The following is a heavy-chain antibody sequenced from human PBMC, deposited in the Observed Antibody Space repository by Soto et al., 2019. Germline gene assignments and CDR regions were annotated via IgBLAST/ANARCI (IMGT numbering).Heavy chain of an antibody. J-gene: IGHJ4*02. CDR2: INHSGST. Sequence: SETLSLTCAVYGGSFSGYYWSWIRQPPGKGLEWIGEINHSGSTNYNPSLKSRVTISVDTSKNQFSLKLSSVTAADTAVYYCARRSYYYDSSGYYFDYWGQGTLVTVSS. CDR3: ARRSYYYDSSGYYFDY. V-gene: IGHV4-34*01. CDR1: GGSFSGYY. D-gene: IGHD3-22*01.